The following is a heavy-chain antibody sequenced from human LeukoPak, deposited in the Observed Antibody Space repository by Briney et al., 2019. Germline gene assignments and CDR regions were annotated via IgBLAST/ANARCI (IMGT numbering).Heavy chain of an antibody. Sequence: GGSLRLSCAASGFTFSSYSMNWVRQAPGKGLEWVAVISYDGSNKYYADSVKGRFTISRDNSKNTLYLQMNSLRAEDTAVYYCAKDFDSSGYRGAFDIWGQGTMVTVSS. CDR1: GFTFSSYS. V-gene: IGHV3-30*18. J-gene: IGHJ3*02. CDR3: AKDFDSSGYRGAFDI. CDR2: ISYDGSNK. D-gene: IGHD3-22*01.